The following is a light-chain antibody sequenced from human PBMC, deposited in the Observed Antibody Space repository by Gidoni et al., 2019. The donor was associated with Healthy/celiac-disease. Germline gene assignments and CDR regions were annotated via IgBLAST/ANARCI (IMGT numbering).Light chain of an antibody. Sequence: EIVLTQAPGTLSLSPGERATLSCRASQSVSSSYLAWYQQKPGQAPRLLIYGASSRATGIPDRFSGSGSGTDFTLTISRLEPEAFAVYYCQQYGSSPGYTFGQGTQLEIK. CDR2: GAS. CDR1: QSVSSSY. V-gene: IGKV3-20*01. J-gene: IGKJ2*01. CDR3: QQYGSSPGYT.